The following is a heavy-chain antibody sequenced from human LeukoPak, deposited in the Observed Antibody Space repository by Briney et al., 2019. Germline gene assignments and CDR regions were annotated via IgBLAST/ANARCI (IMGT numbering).Heavy chain of an antibody. CDR1: GFTFSSYA. Sequence: GGSLRLSCAASGFTFSSYAMSWVRQAPGKGLEWVSAISGSGGSTYYADSVKGRFTISRDNSKNTLYLQMNSLRAEDTTVYYCAKDVYYDSSGNIPLWGQGTLVIVSS. D-gene: IGHD3-22*01. V-gene: IGHV3-23*01. CDR2: ISGSGGST. CDR3: AKDVYYDSSGNIPL. J-gene: IGHJ4*02.